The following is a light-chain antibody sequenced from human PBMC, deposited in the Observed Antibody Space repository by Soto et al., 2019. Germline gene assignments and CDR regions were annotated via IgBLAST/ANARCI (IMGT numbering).Light chain of an antibody. J-gene: IGKJ2*02. Sequence: EIVVTQSPATLSLSPGERATLSCRASQSVSSNLAWYQQKPGQAPRLLIYGASTRATGIPARFSGSGSGTEFTLTIISLQSEDYAVYYCQEYGNWPPMCTFGQGTKLEIK. CDR2: GAS. V-gene: IGKV3-15*01. CDR3: QEYGNWPPMCT. CDR1: QSVSSN.